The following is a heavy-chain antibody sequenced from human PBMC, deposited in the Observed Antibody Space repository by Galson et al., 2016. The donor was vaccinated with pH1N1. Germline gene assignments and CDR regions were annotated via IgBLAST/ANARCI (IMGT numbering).Heavy chain of an antibody. Sequence: SLRLSCAASGFTVSSNYMSWVRQAPGKGLEWVSLIYSGGSTYYADSVKGRFTISRDNSKNTLYLQMNSLRVEDTAVYYCARVGDFWSYYYYNMDGWGQGTTVTVSS. CDR2: IYSGGST. J-gene: IGHJ6*02. CDR1: GFTVSSNY. D-gene: IGHD3-3*01. V-gene: IGHV3-53*01. CDR3: ARVGDFWSYYYYNMDG.